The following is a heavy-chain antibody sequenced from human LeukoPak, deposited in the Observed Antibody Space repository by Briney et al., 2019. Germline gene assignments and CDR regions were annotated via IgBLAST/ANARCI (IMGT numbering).Heavy chain of an antibody. CDR2: IYYSGST. J-gene: IGHJ3*02. D-gene: IGHD1-26*01. Sequence: LRLSCAASGFTFSSYGMHWIRQHPGKGLEWIGYIYYSGSTYYNPSLKSRVTISVDTSKNQFSLKLSSVTAADTAVYYCARMVGALDAFDIWGQGTMVTVSS. CDR3: ARMVGALDAFDI. V-gene: IGHV4-31*02. CDR1: GFTFSSYG.